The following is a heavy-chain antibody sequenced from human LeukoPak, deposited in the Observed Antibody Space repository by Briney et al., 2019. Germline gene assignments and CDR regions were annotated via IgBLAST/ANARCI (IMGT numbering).Heavy chain of an antibody. CDR2: INPNSGGT. J-gene: IGHJ4*02. CDR1: GYTFTGYY. Sequence: ASVKVSCKASGYTFTGYYMHWVRQAPGQGLEWMGWINPNSGGTNYAQKFQGRVTMTRDTSISTAYMELSRLRSDDTAVYYCARVYAGWGAAAGFWGQGTLVTVSS. CDR3: ARVYAGWGAAAGF. D-gene: IGHD6-13*01. V-gene: IGHV1-2*02.